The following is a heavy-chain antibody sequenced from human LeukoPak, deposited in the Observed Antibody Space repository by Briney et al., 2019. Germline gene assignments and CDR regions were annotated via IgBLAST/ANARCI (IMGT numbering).Heavy chain of an antibody. D-gene: IGHD3-10*01. V-gene: IGHV1-2*02. CDR1: GYTFTGYY. J-gene: IGHJ4*02. Sequence: ASVKVSCKASGYTFTGYYMHWVRQAPGQGLEWMGWINPNSGGTNYAQKFQGRVTMTRDTSISTAYMELSRLRSDDTAVYYCARAADMVRGVIITTFDYWGQGTLATVSS. CDR2: INPNSGGT. CDR3: ARAADMVRGVIITTFDY.